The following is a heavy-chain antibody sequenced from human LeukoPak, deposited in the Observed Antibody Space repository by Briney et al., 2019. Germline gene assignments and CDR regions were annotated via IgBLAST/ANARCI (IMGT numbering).Heavy chain of an antibody. J-gene: IGHJ6*02. CDR1: GFTFSSYA. CDR3: AKDTSGSTSYSYHYSMDV. Sequence: RGSLGLSCVTSGFTFSSYAMSWVRQAPGKGLEWVSVTSSRGGTTYYADSVKGRFTISRDNSKSTLYLQMNSLRAEDTAVYYCAKDTSGSTSYSYHYSMDVWGQGTTVTVSS. V-gene: IGHV3-23*01. CDR2: TSSRGGTT. D-gene: IGHD1-26*01.